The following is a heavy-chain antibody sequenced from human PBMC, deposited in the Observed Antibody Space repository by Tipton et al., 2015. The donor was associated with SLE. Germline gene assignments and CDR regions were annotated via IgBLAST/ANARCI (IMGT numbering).Heavy chain of an antibody. Sequence: SLRLSCAASGFSFKSYWMSWVRQTPERGLEWVDCIRQEGTEIYYADSVKGRFTISRDNIKKSLSLQMNDLRVEDTAVYYCATLNYAFDYWCLGTPVTVSS. CDR1: GFSFKSYW. CDR2: IRQEGTEI. D-gene: IGHD2-2*01. V-gene: IGHV3-7*01. J-gene: IGHJ4*02. CDR3: ATLNYAFDY.